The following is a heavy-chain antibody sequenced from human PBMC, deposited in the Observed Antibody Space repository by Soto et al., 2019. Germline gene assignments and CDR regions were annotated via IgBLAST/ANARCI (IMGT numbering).Heavy chain of an antibody. D-gene: IGHD3-22*01. CDR3: ARDPPLSMIVVVGVDDF. CDR2: ISSRSTFI. J-gene: IGHJ4*02. V-gene: IGHV3-21*06. Sequence: GGSLRLSCTASGFTFRAHAIHWVRQAPGKGLEWVSSISSRSTFINYADSVKGRFTISRDNDKGLVYLQMNSLRAEDTAVYYCARDPPLSMIVVVGVDDFWGQGTLVTVSS. CDR1: GFTFRAHA.